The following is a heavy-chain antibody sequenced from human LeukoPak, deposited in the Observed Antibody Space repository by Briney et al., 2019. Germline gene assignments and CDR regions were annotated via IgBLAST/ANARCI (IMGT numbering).Heavy chain of an antibody. CDR2: INPDSGYT. V-gene: IGHV1-2*02. D-gene: IGHD3-3*01. J-gene: IGHJ6*03. CDR1: GYTFTSYY. CDR3: ATDPRTTVFGTFRYYYMDV. Sequence: ASVKVSCKASGYTFTSYYMHWVRQAPGQGLEWVGWINPDSGYTNYAQKFQGRVTMTRDTSINTAYMELSRLTSDDTAVYYCATDPRTTVFGTFRYYYMDVWGEGTTVAVSS.